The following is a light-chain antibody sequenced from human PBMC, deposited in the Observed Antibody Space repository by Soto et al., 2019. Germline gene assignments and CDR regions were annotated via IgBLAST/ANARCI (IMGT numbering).Light chain of an antibody. CDR3: AAWDDSLRGV. CDR1: SSNIGSNY. CDR2: RNN. Sequence: SVLNQPPSASGTPGQGVTISCSGSSSNIGSNYVYWYQQLPGTAPKLLIYRNNQRPSGVPDRFSGSKSGTSASLAISGLRSEDEADYYCAAWDDSLRGVFGTGTKVTVL. V-gene: IGLV1-47*01. J-gene: IGLJ1*01.